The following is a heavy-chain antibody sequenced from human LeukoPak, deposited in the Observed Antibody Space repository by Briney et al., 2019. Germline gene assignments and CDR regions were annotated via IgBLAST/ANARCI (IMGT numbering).Heavy chain of an antibody. V-gene: IGHV3-30*04. CDR2: ISYDGSNK. J-gene: IGHJ4*02. CDR1: GFTFSSYA. D-gene: IGHD6-13*01. Sequence: GGSLRLSCAASGFTFSSYAMHWVSQAPGKGLEWVAVISYDGSNKYYADSVKGRFTISRDNSKNTLYLQMNSLRAEDTAVYYCARASEQQPYDYWGQGTLVTVSS. CDR3: ARASEQQPYDY.